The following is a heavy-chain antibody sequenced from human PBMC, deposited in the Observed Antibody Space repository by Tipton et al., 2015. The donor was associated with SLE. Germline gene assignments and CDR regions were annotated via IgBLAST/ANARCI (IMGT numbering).Heavy chain of an antibody. CDR3: AGGWQDYCSGGTCYALDY. V-gene: IGHV4-59*01. CDR2: VSYSGTT. D-gene: IGHD2-15*01. J-gene: IGHJ4*02. Sequence: TLSLTCTVSGGSISTYYWNWIRQPQGKGLEWIGYVSYSGTTSYKPSLESRVTISVDRAKNQFSLKLRPVTAADTAVYYCAGGWQDYCSGGTCYALDYWGQGKLVTVSS. CDR1: GGSISTYY.